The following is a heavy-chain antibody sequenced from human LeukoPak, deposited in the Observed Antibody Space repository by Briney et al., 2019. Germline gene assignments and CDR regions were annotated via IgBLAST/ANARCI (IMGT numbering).Heavy chain of an antibody. CDR1: GGSISSGGYY. Sequence: SSETLSLTCTVSGGSISSGGYYWSWIRQPPGKGLEWIGYIYYSGSTYYNPSLKSRVTISVDTSKNQFSLKLSSVTAADTAVYYCARGGYDFWSGPARSFPFDYWGQGTLVTVSS. CDR2: IYYSGST. J-gene: IGHJ4*02. D-gene: IGHD3-3*01. CDR3: ARGGYDFWSGPARSFPFDY. V-gene: IGHV4-30-4*08.